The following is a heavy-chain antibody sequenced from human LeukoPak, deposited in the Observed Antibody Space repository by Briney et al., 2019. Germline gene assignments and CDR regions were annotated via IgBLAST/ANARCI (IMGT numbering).Heavy chain of an antibody. Sequence: ASVKVSCKASGYTFTGYYMHWVRQAPGQGLEWMGWINPNSGGTNYAQKFQGRVTMTRDTSISTAYMELSRLRSDDTAVYYCARDLSFGNWFDPWGQGTLVTVSS. V-gene: IGHV1-2*02. J-gene: IGHJ5*02. D-gene: IGHD3-16*01. CDR1: GYTFTGYY. CDR3: ARDLSFGNWFDP. CDR2: INPNSGGT.